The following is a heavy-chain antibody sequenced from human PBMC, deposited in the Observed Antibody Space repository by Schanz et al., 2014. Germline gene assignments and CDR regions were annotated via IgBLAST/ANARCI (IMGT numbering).Heavy chain of an antibody. V-gene: IGHV3-20*04. CDR3: ARGVSIDY. J-gene: IGHJ4*02. D-gene: IGHD3-3*01. CDR1: GFIFDDYG. Sequence: EVLLLESGGSVERPGGSLRLSCAASGFIFDDYGMSWVRQVPGKGLEWVSGINWNGGDTSYADSVKGRFTISRDNAKKSLYLQMNSLTAEDTAVYYCARGVSIDYWGQGTLVTVSS. CDR2: INWNGGDT.